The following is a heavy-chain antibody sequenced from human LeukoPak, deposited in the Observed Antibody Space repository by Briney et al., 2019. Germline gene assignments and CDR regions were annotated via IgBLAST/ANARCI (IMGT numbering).Heavy chain of an antibody. D-gene: IGHD3-16*01. CDR3: AGDPYDYVWGSVDY. Sequence: GGSLRLSCVASGFTFSSYAMHWVRQAPGKGLEYVSAISSNGGSTYYANSVKGRFTISRDNSKNTLYLQMGSLRAEDMAVYYCAGDPYDYVWGSVDYWGQGTLVTVSS. J-gene: IGHJ4*02. CDR1: GFTFSSYA. CDR2: ISSNGGST. V-gene: IGHV3-64*01.